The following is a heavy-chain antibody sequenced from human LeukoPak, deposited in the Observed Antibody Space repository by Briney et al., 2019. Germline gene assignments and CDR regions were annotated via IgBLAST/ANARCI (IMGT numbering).Heavy chain of an antibody. D-gene: IGHD4-23*01. CDR2: IIPIFGTA. Sequence: SVKVSCKASGYTFTSYGISWVRQAPGQGLEWMGGIIPIFGTANYAQKFQGRVTITTDESTSTAYMELSSLRSEDTAVYYCARGLSYGGTPFDYWGQGTLVTVSS. CDR1: GYTFTSYG. CDR3: ARGLSYGGTPFDY. V-gene: IGHV1-69*05. J-gene: IGHJ4*02.